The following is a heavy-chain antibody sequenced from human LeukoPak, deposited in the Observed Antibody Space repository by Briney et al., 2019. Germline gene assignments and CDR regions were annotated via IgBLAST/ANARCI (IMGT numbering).Heavy chain of an antibody. V-gene: IGHV4-59*01. D-gene: IGHD5-18*01. CDR2: IYYSGST. J-gene: IGHJ4*02. CDR3: ARGVSGYSPFDY. Sequence: SGTLSLTCTVSGGSISSYYWSWIRQPPGKGLEWIGYIYYSGSTNYNPSLKSRVTISVDTSKNQFSLKLSSVTAADTAVYYCARGVSGYSPFDYWGQGTLVTVSS. CDR1: GGSISSYY.